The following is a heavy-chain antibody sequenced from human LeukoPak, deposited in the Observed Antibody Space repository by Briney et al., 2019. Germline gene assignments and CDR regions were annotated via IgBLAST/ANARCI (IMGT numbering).Heavy chain of an antibody. CDR2: LYYSGSS. CDR1: GCSISRYY. V-gene: IGHV4-59*01. J-gene: IGHJ6*02. Sequence: SETLSFTCTVTGCSISRYYRSWLRPPPGKGLAWIGCLYYSGSSNYNPSLKSRVTISVDTSKNQFSLKLSSVTAADTAAYYCAREWRDYGDYSHYYYGMDVWGRGTTVTVSS. CDR3: AREWRDYGDYSHYYYGMDV. D-gene: IGHD4-17*01.